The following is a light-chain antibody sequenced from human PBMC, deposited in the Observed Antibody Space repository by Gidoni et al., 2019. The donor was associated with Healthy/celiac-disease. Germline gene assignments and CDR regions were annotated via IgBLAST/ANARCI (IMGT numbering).Light chain of an antibody. Sequence: SYVLTQPPSVSVAPGQTARITCGGNNIGSKSVHWYQQKPGQAPVLVVYDDSDRPSRSPERFSGSNSGNTATLTISRVEAGDEADYYCQVWDSSSDHNYVFGTGTKVTVL. J-gene: IGLJ1*01. V-gene: IGLV3-21*02. CDR2: DDS. CDR3: QVWDSSSDHNYV. CDR1: NIGSKS.